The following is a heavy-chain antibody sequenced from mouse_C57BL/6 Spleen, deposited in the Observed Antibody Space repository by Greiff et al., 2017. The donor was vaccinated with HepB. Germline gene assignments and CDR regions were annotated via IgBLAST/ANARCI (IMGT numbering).Heavy chain of an antibody. D-gene: IGHD2-4*01. J-gene: IGHJ3*01. CDR1: GYTFTSYW. CDR2: IYPGSGST. V-gene: IGHV1-55*01. CDR3: ARMGYYDYDTWFAY. Sequence: VQLQQPGAELVKPGASVKMSCKASGYTFTSYWITWVKQRPGQGLEWIGDIYPGSGSTNYNEKFKSKATLTVDTSSSTAYMQLSSLTSEDSAVYYCARMGYYDYDTWFAYWGQGTLVTVSA.